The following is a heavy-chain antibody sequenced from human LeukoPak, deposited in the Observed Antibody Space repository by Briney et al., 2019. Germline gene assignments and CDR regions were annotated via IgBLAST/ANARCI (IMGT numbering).Heavy chain of an antibody. CDR2: TYYRSKWYS. D-gene: IGHD2-15*01. CDR3: AKQDGHFDY. Sequence: SQTLSLTCVISGDSVSSNSAAWNWIRQSPSRGLEWLGRTYYRSKWYSYSAVSVKSRIIINPDTSKNQFSLQLNSVTPEDTAVYYCAKQDGHFDYWGQGTLVTVSS. CDR1: GDSVSSNSAA. V-gene: IGHV6-1*01. J-gene: IGHJ4*02.